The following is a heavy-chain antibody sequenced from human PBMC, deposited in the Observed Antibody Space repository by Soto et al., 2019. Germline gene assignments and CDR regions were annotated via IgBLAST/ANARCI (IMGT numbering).Heavy chain of an antibody. V-gene: IGHV1-24*01. CDR3: ATLPRTIERTPAAIWSFDS. J-gene: IGHJ4*02. CDR1: GYSLSDLS. D-gene: IGHD2-2*01. CDR2: LDAEDGET. Sequence: ASVKVSCKVSGYSLSDLSIHWVGQPPGKGLAWMGGLDAEDGETIYAQKLQGRGTMTEDTSTDTAYMELSSLTSEDTAMYYCATLPRTIERTPAAIWSFDSWGQGTLVTVSS.